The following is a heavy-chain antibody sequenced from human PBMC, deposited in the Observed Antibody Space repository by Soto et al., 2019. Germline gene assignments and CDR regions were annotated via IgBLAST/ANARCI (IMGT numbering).Heavy chain of an antibody. CDR2: MNPNSGNT. J-gene: IGHJ3*02. D-gene: IGHD4-17*01. V-gene: IGHV1-8*01. CDR3: ARHDYGDYDAFDI. CDR1: GYTFTSYD. Sequence: ASVKVSCKASGYTFTSYDSNWVRQATGQGLEWMGWMNPNSGNTGYAQKFQGRVTMTRNTSISTAYMELSSLRSEDTAVYYCARHDYGDYDAFDIWGQGTMVTVSS.